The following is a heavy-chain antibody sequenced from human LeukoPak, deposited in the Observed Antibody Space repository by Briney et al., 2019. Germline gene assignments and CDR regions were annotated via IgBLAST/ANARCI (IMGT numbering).Heavy chain of an antibody. Sequence: ASVKVSCKASGYTFTGYYMHWVRQAPGQGLEWMGWINPNSGGTNYAQKFQGRVTMTRDTSISTAYMELSRLRSDDTAVYYCARDRCTNGVCRFKFGYWGQGTLVTVSS. CDR1: GYTFTGYY. CDR2: INPNSGGT. CDR3: ARDRCTNGVCRFKFGY. D-gene: IGHD2-8*01. V-gene: IGHV1-2*02. J-gene: IGHJ4*02.